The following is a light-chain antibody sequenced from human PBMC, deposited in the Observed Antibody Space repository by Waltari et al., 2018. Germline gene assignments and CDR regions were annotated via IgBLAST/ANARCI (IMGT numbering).Light chain of an antibody. CDR3: ESADSSGKI. CDR1: ALPKQY. V-gene: IGLV3-25*03. Sequence: SYDLAQPPSVSVSPGQTARITCSRDALPKQYTYWYQQKQGQAPVAVIYKDSERPSGTPERFSVSSSGTTVTLTISGVQAEDEADYYCESADSSGKIFGGGTKLTVL. CDR2: KDS. J-gene: IGLJ2*01.